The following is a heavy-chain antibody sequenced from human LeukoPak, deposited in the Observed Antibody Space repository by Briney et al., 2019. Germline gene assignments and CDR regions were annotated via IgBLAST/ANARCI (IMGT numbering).Heavy chain of an antibody. CDR1: GFTFSDYS. CDR3: TTDTYDSGVYYPQH. V-gene: IGHV3-15*01. D-gene: IGHD3-22*01. J-gene: IGHJ1*01. Sequence: PGGSLRLSCVASGFTFSDYSMNWVRQAPGKGLEWVGRIKSKTDGGTTDYAAPVNGRFTISRDDSKDTLYLQMNSLKTEDTAVYYCTTDTYDSGVYYPQHWGHGTLVTVSS. CDR2: IKSKTDGGTT.